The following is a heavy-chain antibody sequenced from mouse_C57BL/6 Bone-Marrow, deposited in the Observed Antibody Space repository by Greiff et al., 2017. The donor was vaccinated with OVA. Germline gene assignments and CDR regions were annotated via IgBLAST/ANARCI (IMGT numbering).Heavy chain of an antibody. CDR1: GYTFTSYW. V-gene: IGHV1-55*01. Sequence: QVQLKQPGAALVKPGASVKMSCKASGYTFTSYWITWVKQRPGQGLEWIGDIYPGSGSTNYNEKFKSKATLTVDTSSSTAYMQLSSLTSEDSAVYYCARRGIYYSNVYAMDYWGQGTSVTVSS. J-gene: IGHJ4*01. D-gene: IGHD2-5*01. CDR3: ARRGIYYSNVYAMDY. CDR2: IYPGSGST.